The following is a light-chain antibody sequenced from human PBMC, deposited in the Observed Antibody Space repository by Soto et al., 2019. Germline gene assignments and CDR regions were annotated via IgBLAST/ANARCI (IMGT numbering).Light chain of an antibody. CDR1: QDIGSA. CDR3: QQYGDRPRT. CDR2: DAS. V-gene: IGKV3-15*01. J-gene: IGKJ1*01. Sequence: VVLTHSPATLSVSPGDRATLSCTASQDIGSAVAWYHQRSGQAPRLLIFDASIRVPTTPARFSGSVSRTEFTLTISSLEYEDFAVYFCQQYGDRPRTFGEGTKVDIK.